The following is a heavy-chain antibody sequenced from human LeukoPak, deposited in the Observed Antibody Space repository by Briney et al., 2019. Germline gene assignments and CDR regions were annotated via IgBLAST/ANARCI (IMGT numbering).Heavy chain of an antibody. CDR2: IYYSGST. D-gene: IGHD6-19*01. CDR1: GGSISSSSYY. CDR3: ARGAQVEQWLPEHYFDY. Sequence: SETLSLTCTVSGGSISSSSYYWGWIRQPPGKGLEWIGSIYYSGSTYYNPSLKSRVTISVDTSKNQFSLKLSSVTAADTAVYYCARGAQVEQWLPEHYFDYWGQGTLVTVSS. J-gene: IGHJ4*02. V-gene: IGHV4-39*07.